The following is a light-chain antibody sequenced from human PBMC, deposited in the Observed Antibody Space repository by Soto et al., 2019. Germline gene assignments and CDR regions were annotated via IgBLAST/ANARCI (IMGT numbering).Light chain of an antibody. Sequence: QSVLTQPASVSGSPGQSITISCTGTSRDVGNYNYVSWYQQHPGKAPKLMIYDVTNRPSGVSNRFSGSKSGNTASLTISGLQAEDEANYYCSSYTRTSSLVFGGGTQVTVL. V-gene: IGLV2-14*01. CDR1: SRDVGNYNY. J-gene: IGLJ3*02. CDR2: DVT. CDR3: SSYTRTSSLV.